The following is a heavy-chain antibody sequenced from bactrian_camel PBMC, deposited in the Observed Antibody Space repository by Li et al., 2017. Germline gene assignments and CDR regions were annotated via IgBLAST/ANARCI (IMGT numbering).Heavy chain of an antibody. CDR3: AAEGPSWDSDSCVDSEIGY. V-gene: IGHV3S1*01. CDR2: LWIGGATT. CDR1: RYTYKRNC. Sequence: HVQLVESGGGSVQAGGSLTLSCAAGRYTYKRNCMGWFRQRPGKDREGVAVLWIGGATTSYADSVKGRFTISQDIVKNLVYLQMNDLKPEDTAVYYCAAEGPSWDSDSCVDSEIGYWGQGTQVTVS. J-gene: IGHJ6*01.